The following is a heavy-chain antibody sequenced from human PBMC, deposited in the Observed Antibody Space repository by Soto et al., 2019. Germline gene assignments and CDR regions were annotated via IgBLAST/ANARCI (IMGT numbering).Heavy chain of an antibody. CDR3: ARDPDLPGLDY. CDR1: GTSIIAYY. Sequence: SETLSLTCNVSGTSIIAYYWTWIRQPPGKALEWIGYISYRGSTKYNPSLKSRVAISLDTSRNQFSLKLTPVTASDTAIYFCARDPDLPGLDYWGQGTLVTVSS. V-gene: IGHV4-59*01. CDR2: ISYRGST. J-gene: IGHJ4*02.